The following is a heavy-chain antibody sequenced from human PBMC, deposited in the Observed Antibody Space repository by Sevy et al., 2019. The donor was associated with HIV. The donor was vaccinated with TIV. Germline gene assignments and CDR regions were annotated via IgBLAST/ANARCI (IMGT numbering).Heavy chain of an antibody. CDR1: GFTFSSYA. J-gene: IGHJ4*02. D-gene: IGHD3-22*01. Sequence: GGSLRLSCAASGFTFSSYAMHWVRQAPGKGLEWVAVISYDGSNKYYADSVKGRFTISRENSKNTLYLQMNSLRAEDTAVYYCARAGAPYYDSSEGYYFDYWGQGTLVTVSS. CDR3: ARAGAPYYDSSEGYYFDY. V-gene: IGHV3-30-3*01. CDR2: ISYDGSNK.